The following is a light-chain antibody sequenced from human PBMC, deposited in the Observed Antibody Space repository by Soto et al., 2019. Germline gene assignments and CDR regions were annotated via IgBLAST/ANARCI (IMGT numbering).Light chain of an antibody. V-gene: IGLV2-8*01. CDR1: SSDIGAYNY. CDR2: EVS. CDR3: SSFAGTNDFV. Sequence: QSVLTQPPSASGFPGQSVTISCTGTSSDIGAYNYVSWYQQRPGKAPKLILYEVSKRPSGVPDRVFGSKSDTTASLTVSGLQADDEADYYCSSFAGTNDFVFGSGTKVTVL. J-gene: IGLJ1*01.